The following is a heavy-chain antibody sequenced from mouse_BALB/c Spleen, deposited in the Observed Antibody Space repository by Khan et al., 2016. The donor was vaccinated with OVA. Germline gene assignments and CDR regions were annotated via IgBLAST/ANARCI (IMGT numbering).Heavy chain of an antibody. D-gene: IGHD2-1*01. V-gene: IGHV5-9-3*01. Sequence: EVQLVESGGGLVKPGGSLKLSCAASEFTFNRYAMSWVRQTPEKRLEWVATISSGGSYTYYPDSVKGRFTISRDNAKNTLYLQMSSLRSEDTAMYYCARQEGDYGNPYAMDYWGQGTSVTVSS. CDR1: EFTFNRYA. CDR2: ISSGGSYT. J-gene: IGHJ4*01. CDR3: ARQEGDYGNPYAMDY.